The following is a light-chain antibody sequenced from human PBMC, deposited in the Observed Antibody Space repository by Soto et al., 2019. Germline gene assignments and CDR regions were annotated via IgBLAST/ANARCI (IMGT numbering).Light chain of an antibody. CDR2: RTC. CDR3: QKYDTSPPT. V-gene: IGKV3-20*01. CDR1: QTIASRY. Sequence: EIVLTQSPGTLSLSPGERATLSCRASQTIASRYLAWYPHQPVHAPRLLIYRTCSRAPGIADRFSGGGSGTDFTLTISRLEREDFALYYCQKYDTSPPTFGQGTRLDIK. J-gene: IGKJ5*01.